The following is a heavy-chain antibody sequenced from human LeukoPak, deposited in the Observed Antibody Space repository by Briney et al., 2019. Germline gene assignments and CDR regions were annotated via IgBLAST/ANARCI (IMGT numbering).Heavy chain of an antibody. V-gene: IGHV3-30*04. D-gene: IGHD2-2*01. CDR2: ISYDGSNK. CDR3: ARDLILPRYCSSTSCTKGWFDP. J-gene: IGHJ5*02. CDR1: GFTFSSYA. Sequence: PGGSLRLSCAASGFTFSSYAMHWVRQAPGKGLEWVAVISYDGSNKYYADSVKGRFTISRDNAKNSLYLQMNSLRAEDTAVYYCARDLILPRYCSSTSCTKGWFDPWGQGTLVTVSS.